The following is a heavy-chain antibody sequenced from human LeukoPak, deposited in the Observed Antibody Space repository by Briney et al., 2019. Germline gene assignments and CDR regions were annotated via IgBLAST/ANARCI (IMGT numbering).Heavy chain of an antibody. CDR2: IKQDGSEK. Sequence: PGGSLRLSRAASGFTFSSYWMSWVRQAPGKGLEWVANIKQDGSEKYYVDSVKGRFTISRDNAKNSLYLQMNSLRAEDTAVYYCARGYGPYYFDYWGQGTLVTVSS. CDR3: ARGYGPYYFDY. J-gene: IGHJ4*02. CDR1: GFTFSSYW. D-gene: IGHD2-15*01. V-gene: IGHV3-7*01.